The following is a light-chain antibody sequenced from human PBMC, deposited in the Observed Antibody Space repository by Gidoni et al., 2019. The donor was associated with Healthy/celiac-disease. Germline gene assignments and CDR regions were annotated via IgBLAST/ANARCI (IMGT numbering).Light chain of an antibody. V-gene: IGKV1-NL1*01. CDR2: AAS. Sequence: IQMTQSPSSLPASVGDRVTITCRASQGISNSLAWYQQKPGKAPKLLLYAASRLESGVPSRFSGSGSGTDDTLTISSLQPEDFATYYCQQYYSTPITFGQGTRLEIK. CDR3: QQYYSTPIT. J-gene: IGKJ5*01. CDR1: QGISNS.